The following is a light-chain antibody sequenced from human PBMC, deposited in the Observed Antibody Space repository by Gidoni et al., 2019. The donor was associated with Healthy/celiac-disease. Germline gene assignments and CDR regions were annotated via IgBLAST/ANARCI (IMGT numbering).Light chain of an antibody. Sequence: DSVMTQSPLSLPVTPGEPASISCRSSQSLLHSNGYNYLDWYLQKPGQSPQLLIYLGSNRASGVPDRFSGSGSGTDFTLKISSVEAEDVGVYYCMQALQTPCSFGQGTKLEIK. CDR2: LGS. V-gene: IGKV2-28*01. CDR1: QSLLHSNGYNY. J-gene: IGKJ2*04. CDR3: MQALQTPCS.